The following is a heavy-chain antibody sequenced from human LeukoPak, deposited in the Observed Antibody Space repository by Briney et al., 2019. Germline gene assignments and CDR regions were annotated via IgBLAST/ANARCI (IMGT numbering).Heavy chain of an antibody. CDR2: MNPKRGNT. D-gene: IGHD6-13*01. J-gene: IGHJ6*02. Sequence: ASVKVSCKASGYSLTSFDTNWVRQGSGQGLEWMGWMNPKRGNTGYAPTFQGRVTITRDTSIDTAFMELSSLRPDDTAVYYCARGGSSSSYYNNYGMDVWGQGTTITVSS. CDR1: GYSLTSFD. CDR3: ARGGSSSSYYNNYGMDV. V-gene: IGHV1-8*01.